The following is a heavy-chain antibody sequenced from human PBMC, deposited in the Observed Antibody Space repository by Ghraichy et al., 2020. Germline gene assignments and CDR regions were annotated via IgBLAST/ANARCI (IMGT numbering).Heavy chain of an antibody. Sequence: SQTLSLTCTVSGASITNKYWSWIRQAPGKGLEWIGWMSDSGSTNYNGPLKSRVTISRDTSKNQLSLNLISVTAADTAGYYCARGGASSLPFSNWGQEILVTVSS. J-gene: IGHJ4*02. V-gene: IGHV4-59*01. CDR2: MSDSGST. CDR3: ARGGASSLPFSN. D-gene: IGHD2-2*01. CDR1: GASITNKY.